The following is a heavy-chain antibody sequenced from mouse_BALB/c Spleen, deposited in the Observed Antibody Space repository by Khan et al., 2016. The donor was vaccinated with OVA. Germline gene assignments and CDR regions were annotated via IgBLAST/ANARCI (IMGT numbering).Heavy chain of an antibody. D-gene: IGHD1-1*01. CDR1: GYTFTGYS. CDR2: ISPSNAYT. J-gene: IGHJ4*01. Sequence: QVQLKQSGAELARPGASVKMSCKASGYTFTGYSMHWIKQRPGQGLEWIGYISPSNAYTNYNQKFKDKATLTADKSSSTAYMQLSSLTSEDSAVXYCARDFHYYGSRGALDYWGQGTSVTVSS. V-gene: IGHV1-4*01. CDR3: ARDFHYYGSRGALDY.